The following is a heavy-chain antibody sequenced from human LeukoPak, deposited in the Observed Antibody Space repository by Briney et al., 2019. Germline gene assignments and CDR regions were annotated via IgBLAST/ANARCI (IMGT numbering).Heavy chain of an antibody. D-gene: IGHD4-17*01. V-gene: IGHV1-2*06. J-gene: IGHJ4*02. CDR3: AIPRYDYGEFDY. CDR2: INPNSGGT. CDR1: VYTFTGYY. Sequence: ASVKVSCRASVYTFTGYYMHWVRQAPGQGLEWMGRINPNSGGTNYAQKFQGRVTMTRDTSISTAYMELSRLRSDDTAVYYCAIPRYDYGEFDYWGQGTLVTVSS.